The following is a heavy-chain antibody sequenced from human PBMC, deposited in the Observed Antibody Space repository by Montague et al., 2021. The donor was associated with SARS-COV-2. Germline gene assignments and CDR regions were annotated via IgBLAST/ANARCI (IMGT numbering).Heavy chain of an antibody. J-gene: IGHJ4*01. V-gene: IGHV4-59*01. Sequence: SETLSLTCTVSGGSISSYYWSWIRQPPGKGLEWIGYIYYSGSTNYNPSLKSRVTISVDTSKNQFSLKLSSVTAADTAVYYCARVFPRWLQFDPYFDYWGQEPWSPSPQ. CDR3: ARVFPRWLQFDPYFDY. CDR2: IYYSGST. D-gene: IGHD5-24*01. CDR1: GGSISSYY.